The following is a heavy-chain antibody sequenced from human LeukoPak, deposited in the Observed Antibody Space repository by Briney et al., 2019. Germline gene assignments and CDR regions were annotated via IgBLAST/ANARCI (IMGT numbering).Heavy chain of an antibody. D-gene: IGHD4-17*01. Sequence: SETLSLTCTVSGGSISTFYWSWLRQPPGKGLEWIGYIYYSGSTNYNPSLKSRVTISVDTSKNQFSLRLSSVTAADTAVYYCAREDPQTTVPEGLDVWGQGTTVTDSS. V-gene: IGHV4-59*01. CDR2: IYYSGST. CDR1: GGSISTFY. J-gene: IGHJ6*02. CDR3: AREDPQTTVPEGLDV.